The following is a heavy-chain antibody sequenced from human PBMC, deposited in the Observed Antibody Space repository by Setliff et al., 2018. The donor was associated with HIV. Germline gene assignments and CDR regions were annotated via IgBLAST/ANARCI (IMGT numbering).Heavy chain of an antibody. CDR1: GFTFSSYS. CDR2: ISSGGEIM. CDR3: AKSLLVAGNDY. V-gene: IGHV3-23*01. D-gene: IGHD2-8*02. J-gene: IGHJ4*02. Sequence: SLKISCAASGFTFSSYSMNWVRQAPGKGLEWVSAISSGGEIMFYADSVKGRFTISSDNSKNTLYLQMISLRADGTAVYYCAKSLLVAGNDYWGQGTLVTVSS.